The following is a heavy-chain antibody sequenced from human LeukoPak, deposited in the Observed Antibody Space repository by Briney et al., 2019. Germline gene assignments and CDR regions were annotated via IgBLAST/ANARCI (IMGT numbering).Heavy chain of an antibody. D-gene: IGHD2-2*01. CDR2: IYYSGST. V-gene: IGHV4-59*01. Sequence: PSETLSLTCTVSGGSISSYYWSWIRQPPGKGLEWIGYIYYSGSTNYNPSLKSRVTISVDTSKNQFSLKLSSVTAADTAVYYCARTDTLGYCSSSNCYDGWFDPWGQGTLVTVSS. CDR3: ARTDTLGYCSSSNCYDGWFDP. J-gene: IGHJ5*02. CDR1: GGSISSYY.